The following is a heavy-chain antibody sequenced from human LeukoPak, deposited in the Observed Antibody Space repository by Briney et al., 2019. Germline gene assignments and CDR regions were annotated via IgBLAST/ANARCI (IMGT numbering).Heavy chain of an antibody. CDR2: TSSSGSII. CDR1: RFTFSSYE. V-gene: IGHV3-48*03. Sequence: TGGSLRLSCAASRFTFSSYEMNWVRQAPGKGLEWVSYTSSSGSIIYYADSVKGRFTISRDNDKNSLYLQMNSLRAEDAAMYYCARVQRTYYFDYWGQGTLVTVSS. J-gene: IGHJ4*02. CDR3: ARVQRTYYFDY.